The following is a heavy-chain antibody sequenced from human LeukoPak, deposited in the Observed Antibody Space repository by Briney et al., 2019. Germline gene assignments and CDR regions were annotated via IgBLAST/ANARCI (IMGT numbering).Heavy chain of an antibody. V-gene: IGHV1-18*01. Sequence: ASVKVSCKASGYTFHNYAISWVRQAPGQGLEWMGWISPNNGNTDYGQKFQDRVTMTSDTSTSTAYMELRSLRSDDTAVYYCARSPAAVPTRGDYWGQGTLVTVSS. CDR2: ISPNNGNT. CDR3: ARSPAAVPTRGDY. CDR1: GYTFHNYA. J-gene: IGHJ4*02. D-gene: IGHD4-17*01.